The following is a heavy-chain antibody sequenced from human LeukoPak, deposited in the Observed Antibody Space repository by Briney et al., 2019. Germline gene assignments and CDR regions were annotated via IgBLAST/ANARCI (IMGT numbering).Heavy chain of an antibody. Sequence: PSETPSLTCAVYSGSFSGYYWSWIRQPPGKGLEWIGEINHSGSTNYNPSLKSRVTISVDTSKNQFSLKLSSVTAADTAVYYCARASIAAAGPWGQGTLVTVSS. J-gene: IGHJ5*02. V-gene: IGHV4-34*01. D-gene: IGHD6-13*01. CDR3: ARASIAAAGP. CDR1: SGSFSGYY. CDR2: INHSGST.